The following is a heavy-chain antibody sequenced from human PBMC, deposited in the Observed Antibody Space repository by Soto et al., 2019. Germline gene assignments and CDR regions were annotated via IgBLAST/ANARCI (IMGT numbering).Heavy chain of an antibody. J-gene: IGHJ4*02. CDR2: ISGSGGTT. V-gene: IGHV3-23*01. CDR3: AKVIVLGASTIEF. Sequence: EQLLESGGGLVQPGGSLTLSWAASGFTFNHYGMAWVRQAPGKGLEWVSVISGSGGTTYYADSVKGRFTISRDNSKSTVYLQMNRLRVEDSALYSCAKVIVLGASTIEFWGPGTLVTVSS. CDR1: GFTFNHYG. D-gene: IGHD2-15*01.